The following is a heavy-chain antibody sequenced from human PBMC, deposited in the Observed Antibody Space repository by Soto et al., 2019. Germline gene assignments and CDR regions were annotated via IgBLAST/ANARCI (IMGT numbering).Heavy chain of an antibody. CDR1: GFSLSTSGMC. Sequence: SGPTLVNPTQTLTLTCTFSGFSLSTSGMCVSWIRQPPGKALEWLALIDWDDDKYYSTSLKTRLTISKDTSKNQVVLTMTNMDPVDTATYYCARIRGPVVTAMNFDYWGQGTLVTVSS. D-gene: IGHD2-21*02. V-gene: IGHV2-70*01. J-gene: IGHJ4*02. CDR2: IDWDDDK. CDR3: ARIRGPVVTAMNFDY.